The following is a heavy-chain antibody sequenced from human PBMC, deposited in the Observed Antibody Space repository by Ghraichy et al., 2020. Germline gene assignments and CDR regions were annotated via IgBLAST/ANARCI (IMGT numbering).Heavy chain of an antibody. CDR3: ARGDHDSSGYYGMDY. D-gene: IGHD3-22*01. V-gene: IGHV1-69*13. Sequence: SVKVSCKASGGTFSSYAISWVRQAPGQGLEWMGGIIPIFGTANYAQKFQGRVTITADESTSTAYMELSSLRSEDTAVYYCARGDHDSSGYYGMDYWGQGTLVTVSS. CDR1: GGTFSSYA. CDR2: IIPIFGTA. J-gene: IGHJ4*02.